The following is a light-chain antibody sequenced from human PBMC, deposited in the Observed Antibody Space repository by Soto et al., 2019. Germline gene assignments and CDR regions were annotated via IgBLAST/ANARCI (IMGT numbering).Light chain of an antibody. V-gene: IGKV3-20*01. CDR2: GAS. CDR3: EQYGSSPLT. CDR1: QSVSSSY. J-gene: IGKJ4*01. Sequence: EIVLTQSPGTLSSSPRERATLACRASQSVSSSYLAWYQQKPGQAPRLRIYGASTSATGVPDRFSGSGSGTGFTFTISSLESEDVVVDVGEQYGSSPLTTGGGTKVEIK.